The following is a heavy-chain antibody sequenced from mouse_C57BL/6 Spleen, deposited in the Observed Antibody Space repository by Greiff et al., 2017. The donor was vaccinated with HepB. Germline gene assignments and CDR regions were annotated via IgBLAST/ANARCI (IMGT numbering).Heavy chain of an antibody. V-gene: IGHV14-3*01. CDR3: ARGRADGFPYYYAMDY. CDR1: GFNIKNTY. Sequence: VQLKQSVAELVRPGASVKLSCTASGFNIKNTYMHWVKQRPEQGLEWIGRIDPANGNTKYAPKFQGKATITADTSSNTAYLQLSSLTSEDTAIYYCARGRADGFPYYYAMDYWGQGTSVTVSS. J-gene: IGHJ4*01. D-gene: IGHD2-3*01. CDR2: IDPANGNT.